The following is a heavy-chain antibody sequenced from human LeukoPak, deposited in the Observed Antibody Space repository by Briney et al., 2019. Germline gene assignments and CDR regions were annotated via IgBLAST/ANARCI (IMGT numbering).Heavy chain of an antibody. CDR2: MNPNSGNT. CDR1: GYTFTSYD. Sequence: ASVKVSCKASGYTFTSYDINWVRQATGQGLEWMGWMNPNSGNTGYAQKFQGRVTMTRNTSISTAYMELSSLRSEGTAVYYCARSGDSSGYFDYWGQGTLVTVSS. D-gene: IGHD3-22*01. CDR3: ARSGDSSGYFDY. V-gene: IGHV1-8*01. J-gene: IGHJ4*02.